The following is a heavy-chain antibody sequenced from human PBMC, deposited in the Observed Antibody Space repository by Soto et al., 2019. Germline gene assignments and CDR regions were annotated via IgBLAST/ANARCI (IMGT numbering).Heavy chain of an antibody. D-gene: IGHD3-22*01. V-gene: IGHV3-23*01. Sequence: GGSLRLSCAASGFTFSSYAMSWVRQAPGKGLEWVSAISGSGGSTYYADSVEGRFTISRDNSKNTLYLQMNSLRAEDTAVYYCANAHDSSGYYHTDNWFDPWGQGTLVTVSS. CDR1: GFTFSSYA. J-gene: IGHJ5*02. CDR3: ANAHDSSGYYHTDNWFDP. CDR2: ISGSGGST.